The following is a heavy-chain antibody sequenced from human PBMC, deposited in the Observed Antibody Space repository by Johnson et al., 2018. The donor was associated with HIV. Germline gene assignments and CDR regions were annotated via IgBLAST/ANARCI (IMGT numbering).Heavy chain of an antibody. CDR1: GFTFSSYA. V-gene: IGHV3-30-3*01. CDR2: ISYGGNKQ. Sequence: QMLLVESGGGVVQPGRSLRLSCAASGFTFSSYAMHWVRQPPGKGLEWVAVISYGGNKQYYVDSVEGRFTISRDNAKNSLYLQMNTLRVEDSAFYYCARESGQAFDVWGQGTMVTVSS. J-gene: IGHJ3*01. CDR3: ARESGQAFDV. D-gene: IGHD6-25*01.